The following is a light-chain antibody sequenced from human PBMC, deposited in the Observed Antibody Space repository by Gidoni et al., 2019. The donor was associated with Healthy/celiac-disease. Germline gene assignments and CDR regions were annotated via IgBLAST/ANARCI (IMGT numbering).Light chain of an antibody. J-gene: IGKJ4*01. CDR1: QSVSNSY. CDR3: QQYGRSPLT. CDR2: GAS. Sequence: EIVLTQSPGTLSLSPGERATLSCRASQSVSNSYLDWFQQKPGQAPRLLIYGASSRATGIPDRFSGSGSGTDFTLTISRLEPEDFAEYYCQQYGRSPLTFGGGTKVEIK. V-gene: IGKV3-20*01.